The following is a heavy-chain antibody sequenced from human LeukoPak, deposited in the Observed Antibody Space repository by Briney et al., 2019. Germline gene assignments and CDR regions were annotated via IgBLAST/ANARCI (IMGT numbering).Heavy chain of an antibody. V-gene: IGHV3-21*01. CDR3: ARGRGLQGSSGLLDP. CDR1: GFTFSSYS. D-gene: IGHD4-11*01. CDR2: ISSSSSYI. Sequence: GGSLRLSCAAPGFTFSSYSMNWVRQAPGKGLEWVSSISSSSSYIYYADSVKGRFTISRDNAKNSLYLQMNSLRAEDTAVYYCARGRGLQGSSGLLDPWGQGTLVTVSS. J-gene: IGHJ5*02.